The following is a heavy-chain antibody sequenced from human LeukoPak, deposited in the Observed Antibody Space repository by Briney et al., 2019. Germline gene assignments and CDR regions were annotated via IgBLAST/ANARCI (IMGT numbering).Heavy chain of an antibody. CDR2: IIPIFGTA. V-gene: IGHV1-69*13. D-gene: IGHD6-13*01. Sequence: SVKVSCKASGGTFSSYAISWVRQAPGQGLEWMGGIIPIFGTANYAQKFQGRVTITADESTSTAYMELSSLRSEDTAVYYCARGSSSWYYPYNWFDPWGQGTLVTVSS. CDR3: ARGSSSWYYPYNWFDP. CDR1: GGTFSSYA. J-gene: IGHJ5*02.